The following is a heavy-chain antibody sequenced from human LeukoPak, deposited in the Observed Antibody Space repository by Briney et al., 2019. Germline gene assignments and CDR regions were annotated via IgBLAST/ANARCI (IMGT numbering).Heavy chain of an antibody. J-gene: IGHJ4*02. CDR1: GYTFTGYY. V-gene: IGHV1-2*02. Sequence: ASVKVSCKTSGYTFTGYYMLWARQAPGQGLEWMGWINPNSGGTNYAQKFQDRVTMTGDTSISTAYMELSRLTSDDTAVYYCARAPMIVVVFPPRLDYWGQGTLVTVSS. CDR3: ARAPMIVVVFPPRLDY. D-gene: IGHD3-22*01. CDR2: INPNSGGT.